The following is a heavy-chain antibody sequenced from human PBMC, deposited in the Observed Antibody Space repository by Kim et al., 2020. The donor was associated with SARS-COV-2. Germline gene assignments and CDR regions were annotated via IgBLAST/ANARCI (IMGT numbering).Heavy chain of an antibody. CDR3: ARGGSFCRGGSCACGMDV. CDR2: IYSGGDT. J-gene: IGHJ6*02. D-gene: IGHD2-15*01. Sequence: GGSLRLSCAPSGFSVSSSFMTWVRQTPGKGLEWVSMIYSGGDTHYADSVKGRFTISSGNSKNTRYHQMDSLRAEDTAVYYCARGGSFCRGGSCACGMDVWGQGTTVTVSS. CDR1: GFSVSSSF. V-gene: IGHV3-66*01.